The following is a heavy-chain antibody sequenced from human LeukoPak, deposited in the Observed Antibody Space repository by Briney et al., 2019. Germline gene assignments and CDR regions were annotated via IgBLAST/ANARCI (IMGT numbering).Heavy chain of an antibody. CDR1: GFTFSDYY. CDR3: AREGGYYDYVWGSYRSFDY. D-gene: IGHD3-16*02. Sequence: PGGSLRLSCAASGFTFSDYYMSWLRQAPGKGLEGVSYISSSSSYTNYADSVKGRFTISRDNAKNSLYLQMNSLRAEDTAVYYCAREGGYYDYVWGSYRSFDYWGQGTLVTVPS. J-gene: IGHJ4*02. V-gene: IGHV3-11*06. CDR2: ISSSSSYT.